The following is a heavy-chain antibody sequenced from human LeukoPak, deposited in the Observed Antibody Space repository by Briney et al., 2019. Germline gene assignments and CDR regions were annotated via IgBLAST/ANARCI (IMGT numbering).Heavy chain of an antibody. Sequence: MSSETLSLTCTVSGVSISSSSYYWGWIRQPPGKGLEWIGSIYYSGSTYYNPSLKSRVTISVDTSKNQFSLKLSSVTAADTAVYYCASFGVVIIPLGYWGQGTLVTVSS. D-gene: IGHD3-3*01. CDR2: IYYSGST. CDR3: ASFGVVIIPLGY. J-gene: IGHJ4*02. V-gene: IGHV4-39*07. CDR1: GVSISSSSYY.